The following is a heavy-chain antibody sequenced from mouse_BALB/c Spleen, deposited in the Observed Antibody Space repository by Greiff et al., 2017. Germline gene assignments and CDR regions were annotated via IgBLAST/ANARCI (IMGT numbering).Heavy chain of an antibody. V-gene: IGHV2-9*02. CDR3: ARFQLRRDWYFDV. CDR1: GFSLTSYG. Sequence: QVQLKESGPGLVAPSQSLSITCTVSGFSLTSYGVHWVRQPPGKGLEWLGVIWAGGSTIYNSALMSRLSISKDNSKSQVFLKMNSLQTDDTAMYYCARFQLRRDWYFDVWGAGTTVTVSS. J-gene: IGHJ1*01. D-gene: IGHD2-12*01. CDR2: IWAGGST.